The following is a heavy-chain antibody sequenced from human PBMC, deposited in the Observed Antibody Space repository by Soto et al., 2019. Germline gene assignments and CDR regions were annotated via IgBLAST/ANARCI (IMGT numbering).Heavy chain of an antibody. CDR2: SYSSGST. V-gene: IGHV4-30-4*01. CDR3: ARDPHEVPAGGYGMDV. Sequence: QVQLQESGPGLVKPSQTLSLTCTVSGGSITSGDYYWTWIRQTPGKGLEWIGYSYSSGSTRYNPSLESRVTISVDTAKNQFSLNLSSVTAADTAMYYWARDPHEVPAGGYGMDVWGQGTTVIVSS. J-gene: IGHJ6*02. CDR1: GGSITSGDYY. D-gene: IGHD2-2*01.